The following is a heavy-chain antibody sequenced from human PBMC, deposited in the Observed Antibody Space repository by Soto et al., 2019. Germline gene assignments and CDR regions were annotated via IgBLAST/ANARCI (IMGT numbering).Heavy chain of an antibody. CDR3: ARESCSGSYRNYYYYGMVV. D-gene: IGHD1-26*01. CDR2: IYHSGST. J-gene: IGHJ6*02. Sequence: HQPPGKGLEWIANIYHSGSTYYNPSLKSRVTISVDKSKNQFSLKLSSVTAADTAVYYCARESCSGSYRNYYYYGMVVWGQGTRVTVFS. V-gene: IGHV4-39*07.